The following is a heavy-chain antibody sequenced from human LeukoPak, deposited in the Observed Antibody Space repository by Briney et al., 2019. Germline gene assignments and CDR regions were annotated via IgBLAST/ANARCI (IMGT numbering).Heavy chain of an antibody. CDR2: IIPIFGTA. Sequence: ASVKVSCKASGGTFSSYAISWVRQAPGQGLEWMGGIIPIFGTANYAQKSQGRVTITTDESTSTAYMELSSLRSEDTAVYYCARGKGATTNVFDYWGQGTLVTVSS. D-gene: IGHD1-26*01. CDR3: ARGKGATTNVFDY. V-gene: IGHV1-69*05. J-gene: IGHJ4*02. CDR1: GGTFSSYA.